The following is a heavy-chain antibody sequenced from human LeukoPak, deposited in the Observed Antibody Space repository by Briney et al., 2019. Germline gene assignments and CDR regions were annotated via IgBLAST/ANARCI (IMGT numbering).Heavy chain of an antibody. CDR2: FDPEDGET. D-gene: IGHD3-10*01. Sequence: ASVKVSCKVSGYTLTELSMHWVRQAPGKGLEWMGGFDPEDGETIYAQKFQGRVTMTEDTSTDTAYMELRSLRSDDTAVYYCARAGRLLWFGQKYWFDPWGQGTLVTVSS. CDR3: ARAGRLLWFGQKYWFDP. CDR1: GYTLTELS. J-gene: IGHJ5*02. V-gene: IGHV1-24*01.